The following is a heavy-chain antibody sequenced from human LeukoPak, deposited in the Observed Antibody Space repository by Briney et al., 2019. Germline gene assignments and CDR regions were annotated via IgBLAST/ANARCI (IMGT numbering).Heavy chain of an antibody. CDR2: VYYNGNT. Sequence: SETLSLTCTVSGGSIISNYWSWIRQPPGKGLEWIGSVYYNGNTYYTSSLKSRVTIWVDTSKNQFSLEVKSVTAADTAVYCTRENRWFGGKRIDPWGQGSRVIVSS. V-gene: IGHV4-59*03. J-gene: IGHJ5*02. CDR1: GGSIISNY. CDR3: TRENRWFGGKRIDP. D-gene: IGHD3-10*01.